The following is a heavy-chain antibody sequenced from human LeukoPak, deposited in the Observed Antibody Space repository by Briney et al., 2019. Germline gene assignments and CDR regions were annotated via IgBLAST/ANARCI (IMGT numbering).Heavy chain of an antibody. CDR2: ISAYNGNT. CDR3: ARVPPAGFYYYDSSGYYRNWFDP. J-gene: IGHJ5*02. D-gene: IGHD3-22*01. CDR1: GYTFTGYY. V-gene: IGHV1-18*04. Sequence: AASVKVSCKASGYTFTGYYMHWVRQAPGQGLEWMGWISAYNGNTNYAQKLQGRVTMTTDTSTSTAYMELRSLRSDDTAVYYCARVPPAGFYYYDSSGYYRNWFDPWGQGTLVTVSS.